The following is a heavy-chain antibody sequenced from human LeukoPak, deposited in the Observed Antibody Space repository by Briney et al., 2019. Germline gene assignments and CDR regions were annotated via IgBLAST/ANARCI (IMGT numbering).Heavy chain of an antibody. V-gene: IGHV4-59*12. J-gene: IGHJ4*02. D-gene: IGHD3-10*01. Sequence: SETLSLTCTVSGGSISNYYWSWVRQPPGKGLEWMGYFYNGGGSTNYNPSLKSRVTISVDTSKNQFSLKLSSVTAADTAVYYCARERAITMVRGRIRGYFDYWGQGTLVTVSS. CDR2: FYNGGGST. CDR3: ARERAITMVRGRIRGYFDY. CDR1: GGSISNYY.